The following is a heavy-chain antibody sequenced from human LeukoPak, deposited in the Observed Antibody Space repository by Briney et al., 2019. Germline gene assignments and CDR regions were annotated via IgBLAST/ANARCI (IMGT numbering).Heavy chain of an antibody. CDR1: GFTFSSYG. CDR2: IRYDGSNK. J-gene: IGHJ6*02. Sequence: PGGSLRLSCAASGFTFSSYGMHWVRQAPGKGLEWVACIRYDGSNKYYADSVKGRFTISRDNSKNTLYLQMNSLRAEDTAVYYCATSSRGFGSYYYGMDVWGQGTTVTVSS. D-gene: IGHD3-10*01. CDR3: ATSSRGFGSYYYGMDV. V-gene: IGHV3-30*02.